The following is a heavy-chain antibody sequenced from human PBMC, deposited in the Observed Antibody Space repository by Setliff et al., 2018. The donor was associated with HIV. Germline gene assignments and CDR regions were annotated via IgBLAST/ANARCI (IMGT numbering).Heavy chain of an antibody. CDR1: GFSFSQDV. Sequence: GSLRLSCAFSGFSFSQDVMQWVRQAPGKALGWVSSISSTGESTYYADSVKGRFTISRDNSKSTLYLQINSLRAEDTAVYYCTRDGSGWSQHWGQGTQVTVSS. D-gene: IGHD6-19*01. CDR2: ISSTGEST. CDR3: TRDGSGWSQH. V-gene: IGHV3-64*04. J-gene: IGHJ1*01.